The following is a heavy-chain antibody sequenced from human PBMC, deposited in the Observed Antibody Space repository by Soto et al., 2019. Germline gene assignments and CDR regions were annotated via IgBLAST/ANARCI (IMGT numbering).Heavy chain of an antibody. J-gene: IGHJ5*02. CDR3: ASDDSRGYYIGQSDP. V-gene: IGHV1-2*02. CDR2: INPKRGGT. D-gene: IGHD3-22*01. Sequence: QVQLVQSGAEVKKPGASVNVSCKTSGYTFTDYYMHWVRQAPGQGLAWMGWINPKRGGTHYAQKFQTRVTITRDTALSTAYIELESLRSDDTPVYFCASDDSRGYYIGQSDPGGKGSLVSVSS. CDR1: GYTFTDYY.